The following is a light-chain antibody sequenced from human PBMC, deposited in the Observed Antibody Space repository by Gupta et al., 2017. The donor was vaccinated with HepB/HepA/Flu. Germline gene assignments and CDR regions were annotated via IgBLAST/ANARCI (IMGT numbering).Light chain of an antibody. V-gene: IGLV3-21*04. Sequence: SYVLTQPPSVSVAPGKTARITCGGNHIGSKSVHWYQQKPGQAPVLVIYYNSDRPSGIPERFSGSNSGNTATLTISRVEVGDEADYYCQVWDSSRYQQVLFGGGTKLTVL. CDR2: YNS. CDR1: HIGSKS. CDR3: QVWDSSRYQQVL. J-gene: IGLJ2*01.